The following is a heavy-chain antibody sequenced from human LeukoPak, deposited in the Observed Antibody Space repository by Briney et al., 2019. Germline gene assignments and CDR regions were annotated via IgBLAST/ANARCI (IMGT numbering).Heavy chain of an antibody. V-gene: IGHV4-34*01. D-gene: IGHD4-17*01. CDR3: ARMTTGHDY. Sequence: SETLSLTCGVSGTSFTSYYWSWIRQTPGKGLEWIGEVNHSGYTNMNPSLKSRVTISVDTSKNQFSLMMTSVTAADTAVYFCARMTTGHDYWGQGIMVTVSS. CDR1: GTSFTSYY. J-gene: IGHJ4*02. CDR2: VNHSGYT.